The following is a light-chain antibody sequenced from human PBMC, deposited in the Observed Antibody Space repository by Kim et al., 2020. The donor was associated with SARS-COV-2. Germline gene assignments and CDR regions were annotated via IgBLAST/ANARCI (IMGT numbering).Light chain of an antibody. Sequence: GDRVTITCRASQSVRSWLAWYQQKPGKAPKVLIYDASSLATGVPSRFSGGGSAIEFTLTISSLQPDDFATYYCQQYNSHPLTFGGGTKVDIK. V-gene: IGKV1-5*01. CDR1: QSVRSW. J-gene: IGKJ4*01. CDR3: QQYNSHPLT. CDR2: DAS.